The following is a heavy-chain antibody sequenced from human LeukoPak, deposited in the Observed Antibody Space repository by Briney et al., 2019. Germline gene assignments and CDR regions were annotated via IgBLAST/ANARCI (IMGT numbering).Heavy chain of an antibody. CDR3: AKYCTSTSCYGAFDI. CDR2: ISTSGGST. V-gene: IGHV3-23*01. CDR1: GFTFSSYA. D-gene: IGHD2-2*01. Sequence: GGSLRLSCAASGFTFSSYAMSWVRQAPGKGLEWVSAISTSGGSTYYADSVKGRFTISRDNSKNTLYVQMNSLRAEDTAVYYCAKYCTSTSCYGAFDIWGQGTMVTVSS. J-gene: IGHJ3*02.